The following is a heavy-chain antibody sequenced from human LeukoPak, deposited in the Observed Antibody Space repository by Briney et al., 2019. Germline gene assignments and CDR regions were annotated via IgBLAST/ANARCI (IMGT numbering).Heavy chain of an antibody. CDR2: IIPILGIA. J-gene: IGHJ3*02. D-gene: IGHD3-3*01. V-gene: IGHV1-69*04. CDR1: GGTFSSYA. CDR3: ARVATIFGVADAFDI. Sequence: SVKVSCKASGGTFSSYAISWVRQAPGQGLEWMGRIIPILGIANYAQKFQGRVTITADESTSTAYMELSSLRSEDTAVYYCARVATIFGVADAFDIWGQGTMVTVSS.